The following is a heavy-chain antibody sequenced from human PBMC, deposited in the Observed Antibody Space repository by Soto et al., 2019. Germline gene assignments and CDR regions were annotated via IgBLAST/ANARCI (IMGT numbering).Heavy chain of an antibody. J-gene: IGHJ4*02. D-gene: IGHD3-10*01. Sequence: QVQLVQSGAEMKKPGSSVKVSCQSSGGTFNTYAMNWVRQAPGQGPEWMGDISPMFGAANYAPKFQGRVTITADESRGTSYMRLRSLTSEDTALYFCAREVQVHTPAFVYWGQGTLVTVSS. V-gene: IGHV1-69*19. CDR3: AREVQVHTPAFVY. CDR2: ISPMFGAA. CDR1: GGTFNTYA.